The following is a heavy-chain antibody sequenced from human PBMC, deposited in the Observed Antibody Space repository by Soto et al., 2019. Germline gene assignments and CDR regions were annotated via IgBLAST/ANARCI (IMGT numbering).Heavy chain of an antibody. CDR3: ARIVFRFGELDAFDI. J-gene: IGHJ3*02. CDR1: GGSISSYY. D-gene: IGHD3-10*01. CDR2: IYYSGST. Sequence: ETLSLTCTVSGGSISSYYWSWIRQPPGKGLEWIGYIYYSGSTNYNPSLKSRVTISVDTSKNQFSLKLSSVTAADTAVYYCARIVFRFGELDAFDIWGQGTMVTVSS. V-gene: IGHV4-59*01.